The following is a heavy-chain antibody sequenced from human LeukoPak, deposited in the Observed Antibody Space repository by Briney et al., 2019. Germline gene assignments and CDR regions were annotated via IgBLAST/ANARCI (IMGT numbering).Heavy chain of an antibody. CDR2: ISYDGSNK. V-gene: IGHV3-30*03. CDR1: GXTFSSYG. Sequence: GGSLRLSCAASGXTFSSYGMHWVRQAPGKGLEWVAVISYDGSNKYYADSVKGRFAISRDKSKNTLHLQMNSLRAEDAAVYFCAREASSGLGAFDIWGQGTMVTVSS. J-gene: IGHJ3*02. CDR3: AREASSGLGAFDI. D-gene: IGHD3-22*01.